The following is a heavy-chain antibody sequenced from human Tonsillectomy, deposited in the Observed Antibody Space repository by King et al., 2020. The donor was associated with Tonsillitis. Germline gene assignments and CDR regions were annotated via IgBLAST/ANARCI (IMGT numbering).Heavy chain of an antibody. CDR2: ISGSGGST. D-gene: IGHD1-14*01. Sequence: VQLVESGGGLVQPGGSLRLSCAASGFTFSSYAMSWVRQAPGKGLEWVSAISGSGGSTYYADSVKGRFTISRDNSKNTLYLQMNSLRAEDTAVYYCAKGGEPGLWQDYNWLDPWGQGTLVTVSS. CDR3: AKGGEPGLWQDYNWLDP. V-gene: IGHV3-23*04. J-gene: IGHJ5*02. CDR1: GFTFSSYA.